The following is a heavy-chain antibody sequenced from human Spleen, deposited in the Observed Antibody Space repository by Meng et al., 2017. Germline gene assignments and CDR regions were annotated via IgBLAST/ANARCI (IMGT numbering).Heavy chain of an antibody. CDR2: ISSSGSTI. J-gene: IGHJ4*02. CDR1: GFTFSSYE. Sequence: GESLKISCAASGFTFSSYEMNWVRQAPGKGLEWVSYISSSGSTIYYADSVKGRFTISRDTTKTTLYLQMSSLRSDDTALYYCTSGGSGGYSWNDGGFDFWGQGTLVTVSS. CDR3: TSGGSGGYSWNDGGFDF. D-gene: IGHD1-1*01. V-gene: IGHV3-48*03.